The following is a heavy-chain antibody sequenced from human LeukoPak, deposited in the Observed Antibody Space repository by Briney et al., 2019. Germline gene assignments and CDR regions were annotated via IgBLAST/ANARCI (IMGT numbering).Heavy chain of an antibody. D-gene: IGHD2-15*01. J-gene: IGHJ4*02. Sequence: GGSLRLSCAASGFTFSNAWMTWVRQAPGKGLEWVGRIQSKTDGGTTDYAAPVKGRFTISRDDSKNTLYLQMNSLKTEDTAVYYCSTSYCGGGSCYRRSYYFDYWGQGTLVTVSS. CDR3: STSYCGGGSCYRRSYYFDY. CDR1: GFTFSNAW. CDR2: IQSKTDGGTT. V-gene: IGHV3-15*01.